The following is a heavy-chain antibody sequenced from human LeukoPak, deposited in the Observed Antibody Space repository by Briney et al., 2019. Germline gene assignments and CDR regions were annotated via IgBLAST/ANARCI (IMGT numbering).Heavy chain of an antibody. Sequence: PGGSLRLSCAASGFTFSNAWMSWVRQAPGKGLGWVAFIRYDGSNKYYADSVKARFTLSRDNSKNTMYLQMNTLRAEDTAVYYCATGYSSGWYGRLDYWGQGTLVTVSS. CDR1: GFTFSNAW. J-gene: IGHJ4*02. V-gene: IGHV3-30*02. CDR3: ATGYSSGWYGRLDY. CDR2: IRYDGSNK. D-gene: IGHD6-19*01.